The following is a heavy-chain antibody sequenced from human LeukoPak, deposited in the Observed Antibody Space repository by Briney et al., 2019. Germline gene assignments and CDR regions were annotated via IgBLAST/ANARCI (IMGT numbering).Heavy chain of an antibody. CDR3: ARDIVPAALYYGMDV. D-gene: IGHD2-2*01. CDR1: GFTFSSYG. V-gene: IGHV3-30*19. CDR2: ISYDGSNK. J-gene: IGHJ6*02. Sequence: PGRSPRLSCAASGFTFSSYGMHWVRQAPGKGLEWVAVISYDGSNKYYADSVKGRFTISRDNSKNTLYLQMNSLRAEDTAVYYCARDIVPAALYYGMDVWGQGTTVTVSS.